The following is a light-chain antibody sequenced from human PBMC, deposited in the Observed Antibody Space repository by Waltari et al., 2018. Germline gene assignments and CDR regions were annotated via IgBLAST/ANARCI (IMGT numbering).Light chain of an antibody. Sequence: DIALTQSPGPLSLSPGARATLSCRASESVRRSLAWYQQKPGQAPRLPIYDASSRATGIPDRFSGSGSGTDFSLSISRLEPEDLAVYYCQHYVSLPATFGQGTKVEIK. CDR2: DAS. CDR3: QHYVSLPAT. V-gene: IGKV3-20*01. CDR1: ESVRRS. J-gene: IGKJ1*01.